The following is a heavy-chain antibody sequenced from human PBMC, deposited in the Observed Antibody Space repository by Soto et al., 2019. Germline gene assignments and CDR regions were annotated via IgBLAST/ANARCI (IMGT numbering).Heavy chain of an antibody. J-gene: IGHJ4*02. D-gene: IGHD6-19*01. CDR3: ARDKGVAGTGDFDY. CDR1: GDSVSSNSAA. CDR2: TYYRSKWYN. Sequence: PSQTLSLTCAISGDSVSSNSAAWNWIRQSPSRGLEWLGRTYYRSKWYNDYAVSVKSRITINPDTSKDQFSLQLNSVTPEVTAVYYCARDKGVAGTGDFDYWGQGTLVTVSS. V-gene: IGHV6-1*01.